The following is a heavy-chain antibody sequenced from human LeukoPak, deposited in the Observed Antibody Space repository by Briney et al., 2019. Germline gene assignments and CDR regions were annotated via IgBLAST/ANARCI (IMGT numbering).Heavy chain of an antibody. CDR1: GFPFSTHS. CDR2: ISAGGDFV. V-gene: IGHV3-21*01. CDR3: VRDKYDRNNYAYFDS. J-gene: IGHJ4*01. Sequence: PGGSLRLSCAASGFPFSTHSLNWVRQAPGKGLEWVSSISAGGDFVYYGDSVKGRFTMSRDNAKNSLHLQMDSLTAEDTAVYYCVRDKYDRNNYAYFDSWGHGTLVTVSS. D-gene: IGHD3-22*01.